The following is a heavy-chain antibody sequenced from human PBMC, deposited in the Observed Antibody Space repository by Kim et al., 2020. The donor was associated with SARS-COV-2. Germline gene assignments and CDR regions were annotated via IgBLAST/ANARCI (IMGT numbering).Heavy chain of an antibody. V-gene: IGHV3-30*18. Sequence: GGSLRLSCAASGFTFSSYGMHWVRQAPGKGLEWVAVISYDGSNKYYADSVKGRFTISRDNSKNTLYLQMNSLRAEDTAVYYCAKDRGSYRTLDYWGQGTLVTVSS. CDR1: GFTFSSYG. D-gene: IGHD1-26*01. J-gene: IGHJ4*02. CDR3: AKDRGSYRTLDY. CDR2: ISYDGSNK.